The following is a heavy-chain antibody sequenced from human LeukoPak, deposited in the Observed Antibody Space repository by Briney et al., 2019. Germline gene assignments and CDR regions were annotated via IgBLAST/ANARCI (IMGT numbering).Heavy chain of an antibody. J-gene: IGHJ4*02. D-gene: IGHD6-19*01. Sequence: PSETLSLTCTVSGSSISSGGYYWSWIRQHPGEGLEWIGYIYYSGSTYYNPSLKSRVTISVDTSKNQFSLKLSSVTAADTAVYYCARDLHSSGFFDYWGQGTLVTVSS. CDR1: GSSISSGGYY. CDR2: IYYSGST. CDR3: ARDLHSSGFFDY. V-gene: IGHV4-31*03.